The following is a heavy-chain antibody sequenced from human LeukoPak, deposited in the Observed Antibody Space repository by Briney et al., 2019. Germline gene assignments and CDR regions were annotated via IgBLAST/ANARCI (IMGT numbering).Heavy chain of an antibody. CDR1: GFTFNRYS. Sequence: GGSLRLSCLASGFTFNRYSMNWVRQAPGKGLEWLSYISGTSATIYYGDSVTGRFTISRDNANTSLYLQMSSLRAEDTAVYYCARGEEGFYGSGSYRPFDLWGQGTLVVVS. J-gene: IGHJ4*02. CDR3: ARGEEGFYGSGSYRPFDL. CDR2: ISGTSATI. D-gene: IGHD3-10*01. V-gene: IGHV3-48*01.